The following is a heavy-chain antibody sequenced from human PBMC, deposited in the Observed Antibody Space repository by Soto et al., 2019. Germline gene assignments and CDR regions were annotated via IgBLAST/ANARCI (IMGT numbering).Heavy chain of an antibody. Sequence: QVQLVQSGAEDKKPGASVKVSCKASGYTFSSYAMHWVRQPPGRRLEWMGWFNARNGNTKYSQRFQGRVTITRDSSGSTAYMELSSLRYEDTAVYYCARGGPPIDYWGQGTLVTVSS. CDR3: ARGGPPIDY. CDR2: FNARNGNT. CDR1: GYTFSSYA. D-gene: IGHD3-10*01. V-gene: IGHV1-3*05. J-gene: IGHJ4*02.